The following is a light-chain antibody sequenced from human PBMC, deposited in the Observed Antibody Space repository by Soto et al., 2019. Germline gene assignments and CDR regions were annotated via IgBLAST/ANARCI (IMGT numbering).Light chain of an antibody. V-gene: IGKV3-20*01. CDR1: QSISSSY. Sequence: ESVLTQSPGTLSLSPGERATLSCRTSQSISSSYLAWYQQKPGQAPRLLIYGASSRATGIPDRFSGSGSGTEFTLTISRLEPEDFAVYYCQKSGGSPPHTFGQGTKLEIK. J-gene: IGKJ2*01. CDR2: GAS. CDR3: QKSGGSPPHT.